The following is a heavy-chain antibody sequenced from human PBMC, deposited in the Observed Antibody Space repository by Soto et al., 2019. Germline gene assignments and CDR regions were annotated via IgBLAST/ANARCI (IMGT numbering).Heavy chain of an antibody. Sequence: QVQLVESGGGVVQPGRSLRLSCAASGFTFSSYGMHWVRQDPGKGLEWVAVIWYDGSNKYYADSVKGRFTISRDNSKNTLYLQMNSLRAEDTAVYYCARGQFDDSSGGFDYWGQGTLVTVSS. J-gene: IGHJ4*02. CDR2: IWYDGSNK. V-gene: IGHV3-33*01. CDR3: ARGQFDDSSGGFDY. CDR1: GFTFSSYG. D-gene: IGHD3-22*01.